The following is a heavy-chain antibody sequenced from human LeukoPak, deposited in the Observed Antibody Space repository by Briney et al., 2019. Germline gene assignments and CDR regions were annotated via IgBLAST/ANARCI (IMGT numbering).Heavy chain of an antibody. CDR1: GFTFSSYS. J-gene: IGHJ4*02. V-gene: IGHV3-21*01. CDR2: ISSSISYI. Sequence: GGSLRLSCAASGFTFSSYSMNWVRQAPGKGLEWVSSISSSISYIYYADSVKGRFTISRDNAKNSLYLQMNSLRAEDTAVYYCARAGGMATIALDYWGQGTLVTVSS. CDR3: ARAGGMATIALDY. D-gene: IGHD5-24*01.